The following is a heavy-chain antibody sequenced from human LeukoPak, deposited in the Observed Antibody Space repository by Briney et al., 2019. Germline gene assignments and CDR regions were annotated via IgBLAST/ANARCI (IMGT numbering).Heavy chain of an antibody. J-gene: IGHJ4*02. Sequence: GGSLRLSCGASGFIFNNYVMSWVRQGPGKGLEWVSASGGGGGRTYYADSVKGRFTISRDNSKNTLFLQMGSLRAEDTAVYYCAKGEGPTVGITWGQGTLVTVTS. CDR3: AKGEGPTVGIT. V-gene: IGHV3-23*01. CDR2: SGGGGGRT. CDR1: GFIFNNYV. D-gene: IGHD1-7*01.